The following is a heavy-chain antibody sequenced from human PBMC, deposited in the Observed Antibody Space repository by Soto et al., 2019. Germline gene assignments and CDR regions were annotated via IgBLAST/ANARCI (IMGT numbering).Heavy chain of an antibody. CDR1: GFTFSSYW. J-gene: IGHJ4*02. Sequence: GGSLRLSCAASGFTFSSYWMSWVRQAPGKGLEWVANIKQDGSEKYYVDSVKGRFTISRDNAKNSLYLQMNSLRAEDTAVYYCARDAPVYDFWSGYNYWGQGTLVTVSS. D-gene: IGHD3-3*01. V-gene: IGHV3-7*01. CDR2: IKQDGSEK. CDR3: ARDAPVYDFWSGYNY.